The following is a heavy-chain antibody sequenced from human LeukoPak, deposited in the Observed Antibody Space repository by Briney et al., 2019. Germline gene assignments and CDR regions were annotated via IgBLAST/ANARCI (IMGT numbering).Heavy chain of an antibody. D-gene: IGHD1-26*01. V-gene: IGHV3-23*01. CDR1: GFTFSSYA. CDR3: AKDLVGAKSCFSGGRPFDY. Sequence: GGSLRLSCAASGFTFSSYAMNWVRQAPGKGLEWVSAISGSGGSTYYADSVKGRFTISRDNSKNTLYLQMNSLRAQDTAVYYCAKDLVGAKSCFSGGRPFDYWGQGTLVTVSS. J-gene: IGHJ4*02. CDR2: ISGSGGST.